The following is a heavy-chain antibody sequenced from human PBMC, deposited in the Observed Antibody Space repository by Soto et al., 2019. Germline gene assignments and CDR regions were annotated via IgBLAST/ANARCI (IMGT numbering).Heavy chain of an antibody. CDR1: GGSISSSSYY. CDR2: IYYSGST. J-gene: IGHJ3*02. CDR3: AKGGSGSYSNAFDI. D-gene: IGHD3-10*01. Sequence: SETLSVTCTVSGGSISSSSYYWGWIRQPPGKGLEWIGSIYYSGSTYYNPSLKSRVTISVDTSKNQFSLKLSSVTAADTAVYYCAKGGSGSYSNAFDIWGQGTMVTVS. V-gene: IGHV4-39*01.